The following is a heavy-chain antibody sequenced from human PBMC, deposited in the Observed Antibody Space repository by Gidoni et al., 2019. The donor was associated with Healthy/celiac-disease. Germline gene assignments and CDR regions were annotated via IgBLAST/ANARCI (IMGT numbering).Heavy chain of an antibody. J-gene: IGHJ3*02. CDR1: GGTFSSYA. CDR3: AGRARTYDFWSGYAFDI. Sequence: QVQLVQSGAEVKKPGSSVKVSCKASGGTFSSYAISGVRQAPGQGHEWMGGIIPIFGTANYAQKFQGRVTMTADKSTSTAYMELSSLRAEDTAVYYCAGRARTYDFWSGYAFDIWGQGTMVTVSS. D-gene: IGHD3-3*01. V-gene: IGHV1-69*06. CDR2: IIPIFGTA.